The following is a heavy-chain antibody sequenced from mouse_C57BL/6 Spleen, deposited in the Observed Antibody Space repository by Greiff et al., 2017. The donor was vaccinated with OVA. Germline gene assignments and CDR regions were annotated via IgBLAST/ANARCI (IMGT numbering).Heavy chain of an antibody. Sequence: VQLQQSGAELVRPGASVKLSCTASGFNIKDDYMHWVKQRPEQGLEWIGWIDPENGDTEYASKFQGKATITADTSSNTAYLQLSSLTSEDTAVYYCTTPHYGSFAYWGQGTLVTVSA. CDR3: TTPHYGSFAY. J-gene: IGHJ3*01. CDR1: GFNIKDDY. CDR2: IDPENGDT. V-gene: IGHV14-4*01. D-gene: IGHD1-1*01.